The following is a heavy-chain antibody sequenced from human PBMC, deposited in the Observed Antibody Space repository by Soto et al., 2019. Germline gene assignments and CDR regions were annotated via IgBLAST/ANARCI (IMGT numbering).Heavy chain of an antibody. J-gene: IGHJ6*02. CDR3: ARSLRDRNYYYGMAV. CDR1: GGTFSKYA. CDR2: TIPMFGTP. V-gene: IGHV1-69*01. D-gene: IGHD3-22*01. Sequence: QVQLVQSGAEMQQPGASVRFSCTASGGTFSKYAFSWVRQAPGQGLEWLGGTIPMFGTPNYAQKFQGRVAIAAAETTATVYLKLSSVGYEATAVYFCARSLRDRNYYYGMAVWGQWTTVTVSS.